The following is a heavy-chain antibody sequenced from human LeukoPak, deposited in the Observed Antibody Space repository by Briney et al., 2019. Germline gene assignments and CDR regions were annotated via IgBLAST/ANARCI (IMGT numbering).Heavy chain of an antibody. Sequence: SGPTLVNPTQTLTLTCTFSGFSLSTSGMCVSWIRQPPGKALEWLARIDWDDDKYYSTSLKTRLTISKDTSKNQVVLTMTNMDPVDTATYYCARTTTVTPEGWYFDYWGQGTLVTVSS. CDR3: ARTTTVTPEGWYFDY. V-gene: IGHV2-70*11. J-gene: IGHJ4*02. D-gene: IGHD4-17*01. CDR1: GFSLSTSGMC. CDR2: IDWDDDK.